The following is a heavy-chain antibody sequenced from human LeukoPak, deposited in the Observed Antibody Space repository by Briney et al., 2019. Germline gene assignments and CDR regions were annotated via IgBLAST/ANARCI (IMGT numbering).Heavy chain of an antibody. CDR2: INPNSGGT. CDR3: ARDLGDCSGGSCHWGDY. Sequence: ASVKVSCKASGYTFTGYYMHWVRQAPGQGLEWMGWINPNSGGTNYAQKFQGGVTMTRNTSISTAYMELSRLRSDDTAVYYCARDLGDCSGGSCHWGDYWGQGTLVTVSS. J-gene: IGHJ4*02. D-gene: IGHD2-15*01. V-gene: IGHV1-2*02. CDR1: GYTFTGYY.